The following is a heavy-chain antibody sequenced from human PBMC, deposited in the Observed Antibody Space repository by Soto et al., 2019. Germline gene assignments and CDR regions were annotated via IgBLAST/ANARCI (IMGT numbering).Heavy chain of an antibody. CDR3: ASDGPAGDFDF. CDR1: GFTFSSYA. Sequence: GGSLRLSCAASGFTFSSYAMHWVRQAPGKGLEWVAVISYDGNNKNYADSVKGRFTISRDNSKNTLYLQMNSLRAEDTAVYYCASDGPAGDFDFWGQGTLVTVSS. J-gene: IGHJ4*02. CDR2: ISYDGNNK. V-gene: IGHV3-30-3*01.